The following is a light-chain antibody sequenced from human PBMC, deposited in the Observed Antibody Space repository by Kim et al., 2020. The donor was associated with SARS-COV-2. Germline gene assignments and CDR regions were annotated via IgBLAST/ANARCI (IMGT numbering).Light chain of an antibody. J-gene: IGLJ3*02. CDR3: GTWDRDLGLWV. CDR1: SSNVAENY. Sequence: GQKVTISGSGSSSNVAENYVSWYQQLPEMAPKLLIYDNSQRPSGIPDRFSGSKSGTSATLGISGLQTGDEADYYCGTWDRDLGLWVFGGGTKVTVL. CDR2: DNS. V-gene: IGLV1-51*01.